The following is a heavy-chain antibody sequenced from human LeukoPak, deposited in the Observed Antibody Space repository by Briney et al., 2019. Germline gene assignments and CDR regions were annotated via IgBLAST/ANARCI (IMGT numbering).Heavy chain of an antibody. CDR3: ARNYDFWSGYLDY. CDR1: GGTFSSYA. V-gene: IGHV1-69*13. D-gene: IGHD3-3*01. CDR2: IIAIFGTA. J-gene: IGHJ4*02. Sequence: GASVKVSCKASGGTFSSYAISWVRQAPGQGLEWMGGIIAIFGTANYAQKFQGRVTITADESTSTAYMELSSLRSEDTAVYYCARNYDFWSGYLDYWGQGTLVTVSS.